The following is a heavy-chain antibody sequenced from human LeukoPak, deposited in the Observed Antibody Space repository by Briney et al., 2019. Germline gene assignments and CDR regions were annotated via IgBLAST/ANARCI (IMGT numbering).Heavy chain of an antibody. Sequence: GGSLRLSCAASGFIFSSYTMNWVRQAPGKGLEWVSYISSTGSTIYYADSVKDRFTISRDNAKNSLSLQMNSLRDEDTAVYYCARSIAARGRSLDYWGQGTLVTVSS. CDR3: ARSIAARGRSLDY. V-gene: IGHV3-48*02. J-gene: IGHJ4*02. CDR1: GFIFSSYT. CDR2: ISSTGSTI. D-gene: IGHD6-6*01.